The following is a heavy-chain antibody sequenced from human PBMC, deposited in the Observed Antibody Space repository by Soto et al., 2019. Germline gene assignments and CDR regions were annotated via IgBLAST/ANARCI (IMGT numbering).Heavy chain of an antibody. J-gene: IGHJ4*02. CDR2: ISYDGSNK. V-gene: IGHV3-30*18. Sequence: QVQLVESGGGVVQPGRSLRLSCAASGFTFSSYGMHWVRQAPGKGLEWVAVISYDGSNKYYADSVKGRFTISRDNSKNTLYLQMNSLRAEDTAVYYCAKGGGYSGYDYEAVAGPDGFHFDYWGQGTLVTVSS. D-gene: IGHD5-12*01. CDR3: AKGGGYSGYDYEAVAGPDGFHFDY. CDR1: GFTFSSYG.